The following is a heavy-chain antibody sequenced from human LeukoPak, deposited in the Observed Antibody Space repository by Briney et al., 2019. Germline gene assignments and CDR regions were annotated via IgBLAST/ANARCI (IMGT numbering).Heavy chain of an antibody. Sequence: PSETLSPTCTVSGGSISSYYWSWIRQPPGKGLEWIGYIYYSGSTNYNPSLKSRVTISVDTSKNQFSLKLSSVTAADTAVYYCARDVGSRFDYWGQGTLVTVSS. D-gene: IGHD3-10*01. CDR2: IYYSGST. CDR1: GGSISSYY. CDR3: ARDVGSRFDY. J-gene: IGHJ4*02. V-gene: IGHV4-59*01.